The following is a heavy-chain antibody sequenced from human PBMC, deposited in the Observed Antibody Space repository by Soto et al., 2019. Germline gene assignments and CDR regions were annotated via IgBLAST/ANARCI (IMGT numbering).Heavy chain of an antibody. CDR3: ARHEGLSSYYGSGSYGNNWFDP. J-gene: IGHJ5*02. V-gene: IGHV4-39*01. Sequence: SETLSLTCTVSGGSISSSSYYWGWIRQPPGKGLEWIGSIYYSGSTYYNPSLKSRVTISVDTSKNQFSLKLSSVTAADTAVYYCARHEGLSSYYGSGSYGNNWFDPWGQGTLVTVSS. CDR2: IYYSGST. CDR1: GGSISSSSYY. D-gene: IGHD3-10*01.